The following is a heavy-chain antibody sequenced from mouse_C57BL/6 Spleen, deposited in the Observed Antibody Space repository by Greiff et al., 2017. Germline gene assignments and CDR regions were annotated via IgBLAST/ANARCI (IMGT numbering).Heavy chain of an antibody. J-gene: IGHJ1*03. CDR2: IYPGDGDT. V-gene: IGHV1-82*01. CDR3: ARDDYGSSYDWYIDV. CDR1: GYAFSSSW. Sequence: QVQLQQSGPELVKPGASVKISCKASGYAFSSSWMNWVKPRPGKGLEWIGRIYPGDGDTNYTGKFKGKATLTAAKSSSTAYMQLSSLTSEDSAVYFGARDDYGSSYDWYIDVWGTGTTVTVSS. D-gene: IGHD1-1*01.